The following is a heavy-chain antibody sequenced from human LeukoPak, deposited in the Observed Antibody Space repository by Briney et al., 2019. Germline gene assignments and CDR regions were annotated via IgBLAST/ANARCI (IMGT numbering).Heavy chain of an antibody. J-gene: IGHJ3*02. Sequence: GGSLRLSCAASGFTFSSYGMHWVRQAPGKGLEWVAFIRYDGSNKYYADSVKGRFTISRDNSKNTLYLQMNSLRAEDTAVYYCAKDPSGYDFWSTAPGAFDIWGQGTMVTVSS. CDR3: AKDPSGYDFWSTAPGAFDI. V-gene: IGHV3-30*02. D-gene: IGHD3-3*01. CDR1: GFTFSSYG. CDR2: IRYDGSNK.